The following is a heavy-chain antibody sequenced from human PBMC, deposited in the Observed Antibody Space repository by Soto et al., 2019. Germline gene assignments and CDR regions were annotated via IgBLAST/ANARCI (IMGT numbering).Heavy chain of an antibody. Sequence: GGSLRLSCTASGFSFETYWMSWVRQAPGKGLEWVATIRQDGSEKHYVNSVRGRFIISRDNAEMSLSLQMNSLRVEDATVYYCVRGCGRPGCKYFFDYWGEGALVTLSS. CDR2: IRQDGSEK. D-gene: IGHD3-9*01. CDR3: VRGCGRPGCKYFFDY. V-gene: IGHV3-7*01. J-gene: IGHJ4*02. CDR1: GFSFETYW.